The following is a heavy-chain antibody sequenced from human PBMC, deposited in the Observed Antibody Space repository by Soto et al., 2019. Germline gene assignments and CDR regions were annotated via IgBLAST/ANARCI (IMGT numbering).Heavy chain of an antibody. D-gene: IGHD6-19*01. Sequence: GGSLRLSCAASGFTFSRYGMHWVRQAPGKGLEWVAVKSFDGSNKYYADSVKGRFTISRDNSKNTLYLQMNSLRAEDTAVYYCAKASGWYSGAFDIWGQGTMVTVSS. V-gene: IGHV3-30*18. CDR3: AKASGWYSGAFDI. CDR2: KSFDGSNK. J-gene: IGHJ3*02. CDR1: GFTFSRYG.